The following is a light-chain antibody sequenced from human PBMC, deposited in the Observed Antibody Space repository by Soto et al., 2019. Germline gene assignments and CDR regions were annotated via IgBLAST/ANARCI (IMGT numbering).Light chain of an antibody. J-gene: IGKJ1*01. CDR2: GAS. CDR3: RHYKPSGT. CDR1: QSVSSNY. V-gene: IGKV3-20*01. Sequence: EIVLTQSPDTLSLSPGERATLSCRASQSVSSNYLAWYQQIPGQAPRALIYGASSRVPGIPDRFSGSGSGTEFTLTSLHLQPDEFAPCHRRHYKPSGTFGQGTKVDI.